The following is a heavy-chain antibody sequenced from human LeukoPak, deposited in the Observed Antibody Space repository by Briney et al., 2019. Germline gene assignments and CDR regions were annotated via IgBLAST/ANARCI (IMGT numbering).Heavy chain of an antibody. CDR1: GGTFSSYA. J-gene: IGHJ6*03. CDR2: IIPIFGTA. D-gene: IGHD2-2*01. V-gene: IGHV1-69*05. Sequence: ASVKVSCKASGGTFSSYAISWVRQAPGQGLEWMGGIIPIFGTANYAQKFQGRVTITTDESTSTAYMELSSLRSEDTAVYYCARGGDVQYCSSTSCYYYYMGVWGKGTTVTVSS. CDR3: ARGGDVQYCSSTSCYYYYMGV.